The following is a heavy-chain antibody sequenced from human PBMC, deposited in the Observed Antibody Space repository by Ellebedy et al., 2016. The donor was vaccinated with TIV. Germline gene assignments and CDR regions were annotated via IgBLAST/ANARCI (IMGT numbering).Heavy chain of an antibody. V-gene: IGHV4-59*01. D-gene: IGHD3-10*01. CDR2: IYYSGST. J-gene: IGHJ5*02. CDR1: GGSISSYY. CDR3: ARSYYYGSGFDP. Sequence: MPSETLSLTCTVSGGSISSYYWSWIRQPPGKGLEWIGYIYYSGSTNYNPSLKSRVTISVDTSKNQFSLKLSSVTAADTAVYYCARSYYYGSGFDPWGQGTLVTVSS.